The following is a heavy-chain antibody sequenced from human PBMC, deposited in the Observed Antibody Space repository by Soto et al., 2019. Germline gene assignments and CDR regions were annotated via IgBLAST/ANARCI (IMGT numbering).Heavy chain of an antibody. J-gene: IGHJ4*02. CDR1: GGSFSGYY. V-gene: IGHV4-34*01. D-gene: IGHD6-13*01. CDR3: ARGGYVVAAAIFDY. Sequence: SDTLSLTCAVYGGSFSGYYWSWIRQPPGKGLEWIGEINHSGSTNYNPSLKSRVTISVDTSKNQFSLKLSSVTAADTAVYYCARGGYVVAAAIFDYWGQGTLVTVSS. CDR2: INHSGST.